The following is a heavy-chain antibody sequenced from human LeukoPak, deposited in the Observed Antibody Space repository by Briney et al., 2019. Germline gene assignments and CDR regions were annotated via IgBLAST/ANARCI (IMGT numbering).Heavy chain of an antibody. V-gene: IGHV4-34*01. D-gene: IGHD6-19*01. CDR3: ARGGIAVAGTLFDP. Sequence: PSETLSLTCAVYGGSFSGYYWSWIRQPPGKGLEWIGEINHSGSTNYNPSLKSRVTISVDTSKNQFSLKLSSVTAADTAVYYCARGGIAVAGTLFDPWGQGTLVTVYS. CDR1: GGSFSGYY. J-gene: IGHJ5*02. CDR2: INHSGST.